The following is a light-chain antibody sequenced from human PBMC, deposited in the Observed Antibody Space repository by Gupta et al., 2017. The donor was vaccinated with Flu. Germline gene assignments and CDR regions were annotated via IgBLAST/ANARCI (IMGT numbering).Light chain of an antibody. CDR2: DDR. V-gene: IGLV3-21*03. J-gene: IGLJ2*01. CDR1: NIGSKS. Sequence: SSMLTQPPSVSVAPGKAASISCGGNNIGSKSVHWYQQKPGQAPVLVVYDDRDRPSGIPEGFSGSHSGNTATLTISRVEAGGEADYYCQVWDSSSDQGLFGGGTKLTVL. CDR3: QVWDSSSDQGL.